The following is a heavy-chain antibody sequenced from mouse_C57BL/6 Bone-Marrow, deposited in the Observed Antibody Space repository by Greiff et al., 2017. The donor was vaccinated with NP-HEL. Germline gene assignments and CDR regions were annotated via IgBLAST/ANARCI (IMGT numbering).Heavy chain of an antibody. CDR3: ARGGVYYDLWFAY. CDR2: INPSNGGT. CDR1: GYTFTSYW. J-gene: IGHJ3*01. Sequence: QVHVKQPGTELVKPGASVKLSCKASGYTFTSYWMHWVKQRPGQGLEWIGNINPSNGGTSYNEKFKSKATLTVDKSSSTAYMQLSSLTSEDSAVYYCARGGVYYDLWFAYWGQGTLVTVSA. D-gene: IGHD2-4*01. V-gene: IGHV1-53*01.